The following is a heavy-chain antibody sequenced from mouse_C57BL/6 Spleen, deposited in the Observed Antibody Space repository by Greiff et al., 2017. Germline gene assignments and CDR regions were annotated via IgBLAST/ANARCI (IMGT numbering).Heavy chain of an antibody. V-gene: IGHV1-53*01. J-gene: IGHJ4*01. D-gene: IGHD1-1*01. CDR2: INPSNGGT. CDR1: GYTFTSYW. CDR3: ARDGYGSSPYYAMDY. Sequence: QVQLQQPGTELVKPGASVKLSCKASGYTFTSYWMHWVKQRPGQGLEWIGNINPSNGGTNYNEKFKSKATLTVDKSSSTAYMQLSSLTSEDSAVYYCARDGYGSSPYYAMDYWGQGTSVTVSS.